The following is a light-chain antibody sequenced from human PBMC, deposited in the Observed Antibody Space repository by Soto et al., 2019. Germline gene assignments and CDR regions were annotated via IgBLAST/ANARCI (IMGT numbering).Light chain of an antibody. CDR2: AAS. CDR3: QQANSFPRT. CDR1: QAVSTW. J-gene: IGKJ4*01. V-gene: IGKV1-12*01. Sequence: DIQMTQSPSFVSASVGDRVTITCRASQAVSTWLAWYQKKPGADPKLLIYAASTLQSGVPSRFSGSGSGTDFTLTIRSLQPEDFATYYCQQANSFPRTLGGGTKVDIK.